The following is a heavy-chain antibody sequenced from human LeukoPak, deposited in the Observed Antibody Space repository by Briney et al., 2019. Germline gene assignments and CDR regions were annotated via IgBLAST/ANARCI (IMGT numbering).Heavy chain of an antibody. Sequence: SVKVSCKASGGTFSSYAISWVRQAPGQGLEWMGGIIPIFGTANYAQKFQGRVTITADESTSTAYMELSSLRSEDTAVYYCARKGGIAAASWGGAFDIWGQGTMVTVSS. J-gene: IGHJ3*02. CDR3: ARKGGIAAASWGGAFDI. CDR2: IIPIFGTA. V-gene: IGHV1-69*13. CDR1: GGTFSSYA. D-gene: IGHD6-13*01.